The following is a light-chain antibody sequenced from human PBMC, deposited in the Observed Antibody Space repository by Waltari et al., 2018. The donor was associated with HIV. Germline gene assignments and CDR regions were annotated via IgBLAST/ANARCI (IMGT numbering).Light chain of an antibody. CDR3: GTWDSSLSGSV. CDR1: SSNIGNNY. V-gene: IGLV1-51*01. Sequence: QSVLTQPPSVSAAPGQKVTISCSGSSSNIGNNYVSWYQQLPGTAPKLLIFANHKRPSGIPDRFSGSKSGTSATLGITGLQAGDEADYYCGTWDSSLSGSVFGGGTKLTVL. CDR2: ANH. J-gene: IGLJ3*02.